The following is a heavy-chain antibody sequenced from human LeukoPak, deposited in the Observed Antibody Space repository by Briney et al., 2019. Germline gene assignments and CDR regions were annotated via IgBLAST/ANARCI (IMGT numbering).Heavy chain of an antibody. CDR2: TYYRSKWYS. Sequence: SQTLSLTCAISGDSVSSNSAAWSWLRQSPSRGLEWLGRTYYRSKWYSDYAVSVKSRITINPDTSKNQFSLQLNSVTPEDTAVYYCARGPQLVGYYYIGVWGKGTTVTGSS. D-gene: IGHD6-13*01. CDR3: ARGPQLVGYYYIGV. J-gene: IGHJ6*03. CDR1: GDSVSSNSAA. V-gene: IGHV6-1*01.